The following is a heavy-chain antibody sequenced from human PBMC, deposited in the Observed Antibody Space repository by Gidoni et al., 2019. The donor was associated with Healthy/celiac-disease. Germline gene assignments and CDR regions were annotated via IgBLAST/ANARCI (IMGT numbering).Heavy chain of an antibody. D-gene: IGHD3-3*01. J-gene: IGHJ6*02. CDR2: ISYDGLNK. CDR3: AKDWTYYDFWSGLNIRYGMDV. CDR1: GFPFSTDG. Sequence: QVQLVESGGGSVQPGSYLSISCAGSGFPFSTDGLPWIRQAAGKGLEWVAVISYDGLNKYYADPVKGRFTICRDNSKNTLYLQMNSLRAEDTAVYYCAKDWTYYDFWSGLNIRYGMDVWGPGTTVTVPS. V-gene: IGHV3-30*18.